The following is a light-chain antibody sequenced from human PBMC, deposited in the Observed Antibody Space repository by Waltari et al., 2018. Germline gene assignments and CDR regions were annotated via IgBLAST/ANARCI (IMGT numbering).Light chain of an antibody. CDR3: QVWHPDIDPGV. J-gene: IGLJ1*01. V-gene: IGLV3-21*04. CDR2: YDR. Sequence: SYVLTQPPSVSVAPGETARITCGGDNIGSYSVHWYQQKPSQAPVLVIFYDRDRPPGIPARFSGSNAGNTATLTITSVEAGDEARYYCQVWHPDIDPGVFGTGTEVTVL. CDR1: NIGSYS.